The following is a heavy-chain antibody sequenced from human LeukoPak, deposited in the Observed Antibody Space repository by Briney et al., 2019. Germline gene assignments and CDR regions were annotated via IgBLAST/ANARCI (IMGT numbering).Heavy chain of an antibody. J-gene: IGHJ4*02. D-gene: IGHD3-22*01. Sequence: GRSLRLSCAASGFTFSSYAMSWVRQAPGKGLEWVSAISGSGGSTYYADSVKGRFTISRDNSKNTLYLQMNSLRAEDTAVYYCARDKGDYHTSGSLFVFGGQGALVTVSS. V-gene: IGHV3-23*01. CDR1: GFTFSSYA. CDR2: ISGSGGST. CDR3: ARDKGDYHTSGSLFVF.